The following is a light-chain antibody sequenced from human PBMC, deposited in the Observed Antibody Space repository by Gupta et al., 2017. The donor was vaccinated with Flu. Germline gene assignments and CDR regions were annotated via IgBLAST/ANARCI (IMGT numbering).Light chain of an antibody. CDR3: QQSSS. CDR2: SAS. V-gene: IGKV1-39*01. CDR1: QSLPNY. J-gene: IGKJ2*01. Sequence: DSQMTQSPSSLSASVGDRITITCRTSQSLPNYLSWYRQKPGKAPKLLIYSASSLQSGVPSRFSGSGSETNFTRTSSSLQPEDFATYYCQQSSSFGEGTKLEIK.